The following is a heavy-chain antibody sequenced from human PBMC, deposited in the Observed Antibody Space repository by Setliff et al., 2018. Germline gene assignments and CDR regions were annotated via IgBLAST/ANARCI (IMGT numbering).Heavy chain of an antibody. Sequence: ASVKVSCKASGYTLSKYYMHWVRQAPGQGLEWMGIINPSGGLTKYAQKFQGRVTMTSDTSTNTVYLEVSSLRSEDTAVYFCARDRFYNSWSGTSITAPHDAFEIWGQGTMGTVSS. CDR3: ARDRFYNSWSGTSITAPHDAFEI. D-gene: IGHD3-3*01. V-gene: IGHV1-46*03. CDR1: GYTLSKYY. CDR2: INPSGGLT. J-gene: IGHJ3*02.